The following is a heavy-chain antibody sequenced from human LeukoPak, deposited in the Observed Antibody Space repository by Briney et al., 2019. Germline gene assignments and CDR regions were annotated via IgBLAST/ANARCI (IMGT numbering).Heavy chain of an antibody. D-gene: IGHD3-10*01. CDR1: GFTFNNYY. CDR3: ATYVPTPRRGLDY. V-gene: IGHV3-7*01. Sequence: GGSLRLSCAASGFTFNNYYMTWVRQAPGKGLEWVARIKLDGSEESYVDSGKGRFTIAIDSDKNSLFLQMTSLRAEDSAVYYCATYVPTPRRGLDYWGQGTLVTVSS. CDR2: IKLDGSEE. J-gene: IGHJ4*02.